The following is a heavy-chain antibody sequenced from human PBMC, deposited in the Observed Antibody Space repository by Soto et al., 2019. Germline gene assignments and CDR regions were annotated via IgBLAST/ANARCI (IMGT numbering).Heavy chain of an antibody. D-gene: IGHD3-3*01. V-gene: IGHV4-31*03. CDR2: IYYSGST. J-gene: IGHJ6*03. CDR3: ARVNYDFWSGYYYYYYYYMDV. CDR1: GGSISSGGYY. Sequence: QVQLQESGPGLVKPSQTLSLTCPVSGGSISSGGYYWSWIRQHPGKGLEWIGYIYYSGSTYYNPSLKSRVTISVDTSKNQFSLKLSSVTAADTAVYYCARVNYDFWSGYYYYYYYYMDVWGKGTTVTVSS.